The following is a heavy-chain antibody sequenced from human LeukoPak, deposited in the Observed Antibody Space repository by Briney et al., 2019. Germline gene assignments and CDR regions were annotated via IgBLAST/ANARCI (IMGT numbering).Heavy chain of an antibody. V-gene: IGHV4-59*01. CDR3: TKVGLSGLFDY. J-gene: IGHJ4*02. D-gene: IGHD3-10*01. CDR2: IYYDGST. Sequence: SETLSLTCTVSGVSINDFYWTWIRQSPGNGLEWIGYIYYDGSTDYNPSLRSRVTMSIDTSRSQFSLKLNSVTAADTAVYYCTKVGLSGLFDYWGQGALVTVSS. CDR1: GVSINDFY.